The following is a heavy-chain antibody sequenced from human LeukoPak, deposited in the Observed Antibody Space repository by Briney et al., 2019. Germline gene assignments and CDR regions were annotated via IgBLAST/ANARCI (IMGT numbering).Heavy chain of an antibody. CDR3: ARGTLNTDFWSGYYTLNWFDP. J-gene: IGHJ5*02. CDR2: IYYSGST. CDR1: GGSISGYY. V-gene: IGHV4-59*01. D-gene: IGHD3-3*01. Sequence: SETLSLTCTVSGGSISGYYWSWIRQPPGKGLEWIGYIYYSGSTNYNPSLKSRVTISVDTSKNQFSLKLSSVTAADTAVYYCARGTLNTDFWSGYYTLNWFDPWGQGTLVTVSS.